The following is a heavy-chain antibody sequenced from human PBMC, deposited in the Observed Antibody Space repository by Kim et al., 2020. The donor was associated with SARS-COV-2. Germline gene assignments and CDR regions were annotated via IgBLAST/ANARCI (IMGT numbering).Heavy chain of an antibody. Sequence: GGSLRLSCAASGFTFSSYAMHWVRQAPGKGLEWVAVISYDGSNKYYADSVKGRFTISRDNSKNPLYLQMNSLRAEDTAVYYCAREGAVAGLDNCGQGSLFTVSS. CDR3: AREGAVAGLDN. CDR2: ISYDGSNK. D-gene: IGHD6-19*01. CDR1: GFTFSSYA. J-gene: IGHJ4*02. V-gene: IGHV3-30*04.